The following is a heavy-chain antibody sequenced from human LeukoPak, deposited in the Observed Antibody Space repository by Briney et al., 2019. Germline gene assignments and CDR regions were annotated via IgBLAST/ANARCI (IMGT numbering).Heavy chain of an antibody. J-gene: IGHJ5*02. Sequence: APVKVSCKTSGYTFTKYLIHWVRQAPGQGLEWVGTINPNGDATNYAPRLQGRLTLTQDTSTSTVYMELRGLTPDDTAVYYCARSLFCAFDNCGYWLDPWGPGTLVTVSS. CDR1: GYTFTKYL. CDR2: INPNGDAT. V-gene: IGHV1-46*01. D-gene: IGHD1-20*01. CDR3: ARSLFCAFDNCGYWLDP.